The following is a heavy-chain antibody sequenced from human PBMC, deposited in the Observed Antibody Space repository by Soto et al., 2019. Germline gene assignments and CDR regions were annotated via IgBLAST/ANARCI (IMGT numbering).Heavy chain of an antibody. J-gene: IGHJ4*02. CDR2: IWYDGSNT. V-gene: IGHV3-33*01. Sequence: QVQLVESGGGVVQPGRSLRLSCAASGFTFSSYGMHWVRQAPGKGLEWVAGIWYDGSNTYYADSVKGRFTISRDNSKNTLYLHMNSVIAEDTAGYYCARETSNYLDCLGQGTLVTVSS. CDR1: GFTFSSYG. CDR3: ARETSNYLDC.